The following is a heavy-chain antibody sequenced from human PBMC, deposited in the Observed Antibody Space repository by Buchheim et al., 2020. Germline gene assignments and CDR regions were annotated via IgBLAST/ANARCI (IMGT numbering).Heavy chain of an antibody. D-gene: IGHD2-2*01. CDR3: ARGSSTSEYFDY. J-gene: IGHJ4*02. Sequence: QVQLVESGGGVVQPGRSLRLSCAASGFTFSSYAMHWVRQAPGKGLEWVAVISYDGSNKYYADSVKGRFTIFRANSKNTLYLQMNSLRAEDTAVYYCARGSSTSEYFDYWGQGTL. V-gene: IGHV3-30*04. CDR2: ISYDGSNK. CDR1: GFTFSSYA.